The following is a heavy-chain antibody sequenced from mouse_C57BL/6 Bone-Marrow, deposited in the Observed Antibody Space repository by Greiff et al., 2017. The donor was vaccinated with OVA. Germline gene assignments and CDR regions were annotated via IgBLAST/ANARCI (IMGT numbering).Heavy chain of an antibody. D-gene: IGHD2-3*01. CDR2: ISIGNGST. V-gene: IGHV1-58*01. CDR3: ASGYDGYWYFDV. Sequence: EVHLVESGAELVRPGSSVKMSCTTSGYTFTSYGINWVQQRPGQGLEWIGYISIGNGSTEYNEKFKRKATLTADTSYSTAYMQLSSLTSEDSAIYFCASGYDGYWYFDVWGTGTTVTVSS. J-gene: IGHJ1*03. CDR1: GYTFTSYG.